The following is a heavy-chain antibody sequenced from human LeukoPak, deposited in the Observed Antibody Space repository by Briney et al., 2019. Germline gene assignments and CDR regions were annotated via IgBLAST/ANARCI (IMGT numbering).Heavy chain of an antibody. J-gene: IGHJ6*02. V-gene: IGHV4-59*01. CDR3: ARDGPYDFWSGYSKYYYYGMDV. CDR2: IYYSGST. CDR1: GGSISSYY. Sequence: SETLSLTCTVSGGSISSYYWSWIRQPPGKGLEWIGYIYYSGSTNYNPSLKSRVTISVDTSKNQFSLKLSFVTAADTAVYYCARDGPYDFWSGYSKYYYYGMDVWGQGTTVTVSS. D-gene: IGHD3-3*01.